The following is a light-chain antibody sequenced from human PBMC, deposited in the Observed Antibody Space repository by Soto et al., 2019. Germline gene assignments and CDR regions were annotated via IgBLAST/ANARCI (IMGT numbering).Light chain of an antibody. J-gene: IGLJ1*01. CDR1: SSDVGGYNY. CDR2: EVS. Sequence: QSAPTQPPSASGSPGQSVTISCTGTSSDVGGYNYVSWFQHHPGKAPKLIIYEVSKRPSGVPDRFSGCKSGNTASLTVSGLQAEDEADYYCVSYAGSDNLVFGTGTKVTVL. V-gene: IGLV2-8*01. CDR3: VSYAGSDNLV.